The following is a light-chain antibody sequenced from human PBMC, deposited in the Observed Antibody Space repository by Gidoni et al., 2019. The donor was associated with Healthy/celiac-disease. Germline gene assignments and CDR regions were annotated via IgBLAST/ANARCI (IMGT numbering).Light chain of an antibody. J-gene: IGKJ2*01. CDR3: QQRSNWPYT. Sequence: EIVLTQSPATLSLSPGERATLSCRASQSVSSYSAWYQQKPGQAPRLLIYAASNRATGIPARFSGSGSGTDFTLTISSLEPEDFAVYYCQQRSNWPYTFGQGTKLEIK. CDR1: QSVSSY. CDR2: AAS. V-gene: IGKV3-11*01.